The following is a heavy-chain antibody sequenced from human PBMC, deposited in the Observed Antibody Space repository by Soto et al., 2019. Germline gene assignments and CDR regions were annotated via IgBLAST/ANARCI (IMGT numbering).Heavy chain of an antibody. J-gene: IGHJ6*02. Sequence: GSLRLSCAASGFTFSSYAMHWVRQAPGKGLEWVAVISYDGSNKYYADSVKGRFTISRDNSKNTLYLQMNSLRAEDTAVYYCAREGVTTSYYYYGMDVWGQGTTVTVSS. CDR1: GFTFSSYA. V-gene: IGHV3-30-3*01. CDR3: AREGVTTSYYYYGMDV. CDR2: ISYDGSNK. D-gene: IGHD4-4*01.